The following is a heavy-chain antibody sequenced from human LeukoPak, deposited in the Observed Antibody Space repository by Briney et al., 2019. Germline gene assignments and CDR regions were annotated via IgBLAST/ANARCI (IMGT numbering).Heavy chain of an antibody. D-gene: IGHD3-10*01. CDR2: ISASGVST. V-gene: IGHV3-23*01. J-gene: IGHJ4*02. CDR3: AKSGSGSYYNPNFDY. CDR1: GFTFSSYA. Sequence: PVGSLRPSCAASGFTFSSYAMTWVRQAPGKGLEWVSGISASGVSTHYEDSVKGRFTISRDNSKNTLYLQMNSLRAEDTAVYYCAKSGSGSYYNPNFDYWGQGTLVTVSS.